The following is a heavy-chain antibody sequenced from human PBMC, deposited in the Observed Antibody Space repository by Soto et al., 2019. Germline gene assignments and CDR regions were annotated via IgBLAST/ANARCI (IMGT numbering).Heavy chain of an antibody. J-gene: IGHJ4*02. CDR2: IKAKANNYAT. D-gene: IGHD2-21*02. Sequence: EVQLVESGGGLVQPGGSLKLSCAASGVTFSGSTIHWVRQASGKGLEWVGRIKAKANNYATTSAASLRGRFTISRDDSKNPAFLQMTSLKSENTALYYCSIDDGFTAIGVGSEFDYWGQGTLVTVSS. CDR1: GVTFSGST. V-gene: IGHV3-73*01. CDR3: SIDDGFTAIGVGSEFDY.